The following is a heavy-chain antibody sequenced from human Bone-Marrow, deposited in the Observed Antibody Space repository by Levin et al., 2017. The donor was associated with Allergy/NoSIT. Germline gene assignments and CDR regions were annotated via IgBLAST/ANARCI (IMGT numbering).Heavy chain of an antibody. CDR2: ISAYNGNT. D-gene: IGHD6-13*01. CDR3: ARAADSSSWTNYYYGMDV. CDR1: GYTFTSYG. J-gene: IGHJ6*02. V-gene: IGHV1-18*01. Sequence: ASVKVSCKASGYTFTSYGISWVRQAPGQGLEWMGWISAYNGNTNYAQKLQGRVTMTTDTSTSTAYMELRSLRSDDTAVYYCARAADSSSWTNYYYGMDVWGQGTTVTVSS.